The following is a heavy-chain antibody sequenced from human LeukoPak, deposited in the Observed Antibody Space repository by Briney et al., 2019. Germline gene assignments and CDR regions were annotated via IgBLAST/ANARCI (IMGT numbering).Heavy chain of an antibody. J-gene: IGHJ4*02. CDR1: GFTFSSYS. Sequence: GGSLRLSCAASGFTFSSYSMNWVRQAPGKGLEWVSFISTSSSYIYYADSLKGRFTISRDNAKNSLYLQMNSLRAEDTAVYYCARDLWFGELLNYWGQGTLVTVSS. V-gene: IGHV3-21*01. CDR2: ISTSSSYI. CDR3: ARDLWFGELLNY. D-gene: IGHD3-10*01.